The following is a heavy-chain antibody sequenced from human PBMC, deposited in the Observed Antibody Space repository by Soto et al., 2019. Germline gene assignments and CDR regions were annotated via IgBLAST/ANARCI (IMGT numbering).Heavy chain of an antibody. Sequence: ASVKVSCKASGYTFTGYYMHWVRQAPGQGLEWMGWINPNSGGTNYAQKFQGWVTMTRDTSISTAYMELSRLRSDDTAVYYCARDMGYCSGGSCHDAFDIWGQGTMVTVSS. J-gene: IGHJ3*02. CDR3: ARDMGYCSGGSCHDAFDI. CDR2: INPNSGGT. CDR1: GYTFTGYY. D-gene: IGHD2-15*01. V-gene: IGHV1-2*04.